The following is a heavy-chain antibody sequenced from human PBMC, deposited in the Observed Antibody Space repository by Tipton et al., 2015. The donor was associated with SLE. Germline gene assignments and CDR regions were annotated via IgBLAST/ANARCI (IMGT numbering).Heavy chain of an antibody. Sequence: TLSLTCTVSGGSIRSYYWSWIRQPPGKGLEWIGYIYYSGSTNYNPSLKSRVTISVDTSKNQFSLKLSSVTAADTAVYYCARHRATVNPSFWYFDLWGRGTLVTVSS. J-gene: IGHJ2*01. V-gene: IGHV4-59*07. CDR2: IYYSGST. CDR1: GGSIRSYY. D-gene: IGHD4-11*01. CDR3: ARHRATVNPSFWYFDL.